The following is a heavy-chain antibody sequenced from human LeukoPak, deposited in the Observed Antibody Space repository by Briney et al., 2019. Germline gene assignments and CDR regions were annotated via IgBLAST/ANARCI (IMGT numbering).Heavy chain of an antibody. CDR3: ARVDWFHYMDV. CDR2: INPSGRST. J-gene: IGHJ6*03. Sequence: GASVKVSCKASGYTFTNYYIHWVRQAPGQGLEWMGIINPSGRSTSYAQKFQGRVAMTRDTSTSTVYMELSSLRSDDTAVYYCARVDWFHYMDVWGKGTTVTVSS. CDR1: GYTFTNYY. V-gene: IGHV1-46*01. D-gene: IGHD3-9*01.